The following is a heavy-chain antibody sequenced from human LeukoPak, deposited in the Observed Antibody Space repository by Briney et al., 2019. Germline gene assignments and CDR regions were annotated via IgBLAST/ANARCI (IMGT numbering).Heavy chain of an antibody. CDR2: ISAYNGNT. J-gene: IGHJ4*02. V-gene: IGHV1-18*04. CDR1: GYTFTSYG. CDR3: ALAVVPAGRPSPFDY. Sequence: GASVKVSCKASGYTFTSYGISWVRQAPGQGLEWMGWISAYNGNTNYAQKLQGRVTMTTDTSTSTAYMELRSLRSDDTAVYYCALAVVPAGRPSPFDYWGQGTLVTVSS. D-gene: IGHD2-2*01.